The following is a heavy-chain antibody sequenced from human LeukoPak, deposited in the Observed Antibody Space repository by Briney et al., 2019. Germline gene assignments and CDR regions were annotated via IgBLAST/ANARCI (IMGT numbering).Heavy chain of an antibody. CDR3: ARRRLGETTTANWFDP. J-gene: IGHJ5*02. V-gene: IGHV4-39*01. CDR2: IYYSGNT. CDR1: GGSITGYY. Sequence: SETLSLTCAVYGGSITGYYWGWIRQPPGKGLEWIGSIYYSGNTYYNPSLKSRVTISVDTSKNQFSLKLSSVTAADTAVYYCARRRLGETTTANWFDPWGQGTLVTVSS. D-gene: IGHD4-17*01.